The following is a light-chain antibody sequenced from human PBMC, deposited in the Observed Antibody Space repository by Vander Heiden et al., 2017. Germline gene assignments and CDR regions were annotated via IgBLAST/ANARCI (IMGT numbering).Light chain of an antibody. CDR2: EVS. J-gene: IGLJ2*01. Sequence: QSALTQPASVSGSPGQSITIACTGTSSDVGAYNLVSWYQQHPGKAPKLMIYEVSKRPSGLSNRFSGSKSGNTASLTISGLQAEDEADYYCSSFAGSSVLFGGGTKLTVL. V-gene: IGLV2-23*02. CDR1: SSDVGAYNL. CDR3: SSFAGSSVL.